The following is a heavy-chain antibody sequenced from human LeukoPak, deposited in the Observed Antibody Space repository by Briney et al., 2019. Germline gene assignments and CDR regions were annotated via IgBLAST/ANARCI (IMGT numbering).Heavy chain of an antibody. CDR2: ISAYNGNT. CDR1: GYTFTSYG. D-gene: IGHD2-15*01. J-gene: IGHJ4*02. CDR3: ARYQDAVVAATPLQGFDY. V-gene: IGHV1-18*01. Sequence: ASVKVSCKASGYTFTSYGISWVRQAPGQGLEWMGWISAYNGNTNYAQKLQGRVTMTTDTSTSTAYMELRSLRSDDTAVYYCARYQDAVVAATPLQGFDYWGQGTLVTVSS.